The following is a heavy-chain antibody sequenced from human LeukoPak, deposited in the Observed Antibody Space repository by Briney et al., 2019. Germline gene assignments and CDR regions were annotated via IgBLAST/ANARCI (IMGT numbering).Heavy chain of an antibody. J-gene: IGHJ4*02. CDR1: GGSISSSGYY. CDR2: IHYSGST. CDR3: ARYDY. Sequence: SETLSLTCTVSGGSISSSGYYWGWVRQPPGKGLEWIGNIHYSGSTHYSPSLKSRVTISVDTSKNQFSLKLSSVTAADTAVYYCARYDYWGQGTLVTVSS. V-gene: IGHV4-39*01.